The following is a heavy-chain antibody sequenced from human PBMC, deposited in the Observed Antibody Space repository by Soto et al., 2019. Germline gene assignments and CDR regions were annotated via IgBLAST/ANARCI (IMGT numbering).Heavy chain of an antibody. Sequence: QVQLQESGPGLVEASQTLSLTCTVSGATISSGGFYWSWIRQRPGKGLEWIGPIYYTGSTYYNPSPNSRVTISVDMSRNQFSLKLRSVTAADTAKYFCARDDSFYGEPGYGMNVWGQGTTVTVSS. CDR1: GATISSGGFY. V-gene: IGHV4-31*03. CDR2: IYYTGST. J-gene: IGHJ6*02. CDR3: ARDDSFYGEPGYGMNV. D-gene: IGHD4-17*01.